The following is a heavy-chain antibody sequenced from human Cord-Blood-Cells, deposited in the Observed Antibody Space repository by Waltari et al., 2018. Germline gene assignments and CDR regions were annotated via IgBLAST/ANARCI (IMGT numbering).Heavy chain of an antibody. CDR3: AVTVTNWFDP. V-gene: IGHV4-39*01. CDR1: GGLISSSSYY. J-gene: IGHJ5*02. CDR2: IHYSGST. D-gene: IGHD4-17*01. Sequence: QLQLQESGPGLVKPPETLSLTCTVSGGLISSSSYYWGWIRQPPGKGLEWIGSIHYSGSTYYNPSLKSRVTISVDTSKNQFSLKLSSVNAADTAVYYCAVTVTNWFDPWGQGTLVTVSS.